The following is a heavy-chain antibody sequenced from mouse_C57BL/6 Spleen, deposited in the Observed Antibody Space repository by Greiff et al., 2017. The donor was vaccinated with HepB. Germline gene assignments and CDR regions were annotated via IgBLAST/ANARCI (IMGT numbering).Heavy chain of an antibody. D-gene: IGHD4-1*01. CDR3: ARHAVTGRGYFDV. V-gene: IGHV5-6*01. CDR1: GFTFSSYG. J-gene: IGHJ1*03. CDR2: ISSGGSYT. Sequence: EVQLQQSGGDLVKPGGSLKLSCAASGFTFSSYGMSWVRQTPDKRLEWVATISSGGSYTYYPDSVKGRFTISRDNAKNTLYLQMSSLKSEDTAMYYCARHAVTGRGYFDVWGTGTTVTVSS.